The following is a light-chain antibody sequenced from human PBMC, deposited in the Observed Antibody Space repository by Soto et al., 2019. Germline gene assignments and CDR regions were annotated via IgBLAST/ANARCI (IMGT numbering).Light chain of an antibody. J-gene: IGLJ2*01. Sequence: QSALTQPASVSGSPGQSITISCTGTSSDVGGYDYVSWYQQQPGKAPRLMIYAVTNRPPGVSNRFSGFKSGNTASLTISGLQAEDEADYYCTSYSSGSTLVLFGGGTKVTVL. CDR1: SSDVGGYDY. CDR3: TSYSSGSTLVL. V-gene: IGLV2-14*01. CDR2: AVT.